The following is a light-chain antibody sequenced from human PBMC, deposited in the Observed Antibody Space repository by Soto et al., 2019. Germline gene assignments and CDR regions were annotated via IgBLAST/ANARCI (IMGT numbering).Light chain of an antibody. V-gene: IGLV2-11*01. CDR2: DVS. J-gene: IGLJ1*01. CDR1: SSDVGGYNY. Sequence: QSALTQPRSVSGSPGRSVTISCTGTSSDVGGYNYVSWYQQHPGKAPKLMIYDVSKRPSGVPDRFSGSKSGNTASLTISGLQAEDEADYYCCSYAGSYTAPYVFGTGTKVTVL. CDR3: CSYAGSYTAPYV.